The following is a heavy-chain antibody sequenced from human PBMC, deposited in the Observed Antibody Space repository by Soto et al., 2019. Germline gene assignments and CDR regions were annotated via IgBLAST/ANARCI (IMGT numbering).Heavy chain of an antibody. D-gene: IGHD1-26*01. CDR3: AGDQGGTYQNWFDP. CDR1: GFTSSNYE. Sequence: GGSLRLSCAASGFTSSNYEMNWVRQAPGKGLEWVSYISSTSSVKYYADSVKGRFTISRDNAKKSLYLQMKNLRPEDTAVYYCAGDQGGTYQNWFDPWGQGALVTVSS. V-gene: IGHV3-48*03. J-gene: IGHJ5*02. CDR2: ISSTSSVK.